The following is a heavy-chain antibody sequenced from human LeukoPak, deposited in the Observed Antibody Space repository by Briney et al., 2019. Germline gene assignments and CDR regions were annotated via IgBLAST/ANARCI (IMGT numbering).Heavy chain of an antibody. Sequence: GGSLRLSCAASGFTFSSYWMSWVRQAPGKGLEWVANIKQDGSEKYYVDSVKGRFTISRDNAKNSLYLQMNSLRTEDTAVYYCARIYSSGWLDDAFDIWGQGTMVTVSS. CDR1: GFTFSSYW. J-gene: IGHJ3*02. D-gene: IGHD6-19*01. CDR2: IKQDGSEK. CDR3: ARIYSSGWLDDAFDI. V-gene: IGHV3-7*01.